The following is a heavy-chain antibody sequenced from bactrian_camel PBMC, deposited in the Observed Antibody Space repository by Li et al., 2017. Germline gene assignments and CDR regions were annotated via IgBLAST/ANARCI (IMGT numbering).Heavy chain of an antibody. CDR1: GFTFDESD. Sequence: HVQLVESGGGLVQPGGSLRLSCAASGFTFDESDMGWYRQAPGKEREGVAVMDSDGSTSYADSVKGRFTISIDNAKNTVYLQMNSLKSEDTALYYCAAGHIGIMNGEYFYSGMDYWGKGTQVTVS. V-gene: IGHV3S53*01. CDR2: MDSDGST. J-gene: IGHJ7*01. D-gene: IGHD1*01.